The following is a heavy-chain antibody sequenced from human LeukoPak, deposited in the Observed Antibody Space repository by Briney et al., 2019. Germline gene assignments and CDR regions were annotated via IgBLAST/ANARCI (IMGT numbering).Heavy chain of an antibody. J-gene: IGHJ4*02. Sequence: GASVKVSCKASGYTFTSYYMHWVRQAPGQGLEWMGIINPSGGSTSYAQKFQGRVTMTRDTSTSTVYMELSSLRSGDTAVYYCARDRGSSSSGKFKSLDYWGQGTLVTVSS. V-gene: IGHV1-46*01. CDR1: GYTFTSYY. CDR2: INPSGGST. D-gene: IGHD6-6*01. CDR3: ARDRGSSSSGKFKSLDY.